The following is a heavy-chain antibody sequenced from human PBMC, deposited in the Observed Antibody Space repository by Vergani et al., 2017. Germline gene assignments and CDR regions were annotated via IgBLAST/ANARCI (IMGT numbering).Heavy chain of an antibody. CDR1: SSSSYS. CDR2: FSYGGSS. J-gene: IGHJ4*02. Sequence: QVQLPESGPGLLRPSETLSLNCTVSSSSSYSWDWVRQAPGKGLEWIGSFSYGGSSDFNPSLKSRVTLSMDTSKSQFSLKLTAVTAADTAVYYCARLNGDYMRLSEYWGQGTLVAVSS. V-gene: IGHV4-39*01. CDR3: ARLNGDYMRLSEY. D-gene: IGHD4-17*01.